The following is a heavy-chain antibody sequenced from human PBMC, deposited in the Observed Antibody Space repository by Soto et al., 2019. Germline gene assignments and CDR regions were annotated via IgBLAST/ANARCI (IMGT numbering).Heavy chain of an antibody. J-gene: IGHJ5*02. Sequence: PSETLSLTCAVYGGSFSGYYWSWIRQPPGKGLEWIGEINHSGSTNYNPSLKSRVTISVDTSKNQFSLKLSSVTAADTAVYYCARALRSYDILTGYRRNWFDPWGQGTLVTVSS. D-gene: IGHD3-9*01. CDR1: GGSFSGYY. CDR2: INHSGST. CDR3: ARALRSYDILTGYRRNWFDP. V-gene: IGHV4-34*01.